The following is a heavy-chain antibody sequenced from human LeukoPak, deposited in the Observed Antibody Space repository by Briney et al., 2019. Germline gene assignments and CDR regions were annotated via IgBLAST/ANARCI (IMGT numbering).Heavy chain of an antibody. J-gene: IGHJ4*02. V-gene: IGHV1-2*02. CDR3: AREHYSYGVNFDY. Sequence: ASVKVSCKASGYTFTGYYMHWVRQAPGQGLEWMGWINPNSGGTNYAQKFQGRVTMTRDTSISTAYMELSSLRSEDTAVYYCAREHYSYGVNFDYWGQGTLVTVSS. D-gene: IGHD5-18*01. CDR1: GYTFTGYY. CDR2: INPNSGGT.